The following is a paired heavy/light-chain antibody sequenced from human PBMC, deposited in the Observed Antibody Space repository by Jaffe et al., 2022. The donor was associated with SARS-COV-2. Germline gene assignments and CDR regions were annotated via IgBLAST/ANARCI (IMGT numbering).Light chain of an antibody. V-gene: IGKV2-28*01. Sequence: DIVMTQSPLSLPVIPGEPASISCRSSQSLLYSNGYNYLDWYLQKPGQAPQLLIYLASNRSSGVPDRFSGSGSGTDFTLKISRVEAEDVGVYYCMQALQSPITFGQGTRLKIK. CDR3: MQALQSPIT. CDR1: QSLLYSNGYNY. J-gene: IGKJ5*01. CDR2: LAS.
Heavy chain of an antibody. CDR1: GITFDDHA. CDR2: ITWNSGTI. CDR3: VRDMTTFSAHYIALDF. J-gene: IGHJ4*02. Sequence: EDQLVESGGGLVQPGRSLRLSCVASGITFDDHAMHWVRQAPGKGPEWVSAITWNSGTIAYADSVKGRFTISRDNAKNSLYLQMDSLRVEDTALYYCVRDMTTFSAHYIALDFWGQGTLVTVSS. V-gene: IGHV3-9*01. D-gene: IGHD3-3*01.